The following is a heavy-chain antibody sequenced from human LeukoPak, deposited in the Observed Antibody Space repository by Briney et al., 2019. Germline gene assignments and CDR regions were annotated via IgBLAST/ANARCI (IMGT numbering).Heavy chain of an antibody. J-gene: IGHJ4*02. CDR3: AKDMISRMEPNFFDY. Sequence: GGSLRLSCAASGFTFSTYGMHWVRQAPGKGLEWVAVISYDGSNKYYADSVKGRFTISRDNSKNTLYLQMNSLRAEDTAVYYCAKDMISRMEPNFFDYWGQGTLVTVSS. V-gene: IGHV3-30*18. D-gene: IGHD1-1*01. CDR1: GFTFSTYG. CDR2: ISYDGSNK.